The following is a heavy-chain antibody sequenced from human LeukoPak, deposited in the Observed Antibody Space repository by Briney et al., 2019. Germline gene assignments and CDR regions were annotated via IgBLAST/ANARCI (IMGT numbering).Heavy chain of an antibody. J-gene: IGHJ5*02. CDR3: ARDGKYSSSPEYNWFDP. Sequence: ASVKVSCKASGYTFTGYYMHWVRQAPGQGLEWMGWINPNSGGTNYAQKFQGRVTMTRDTSISTAYMELSRLRSDDTAVYYCARDGKYSSSPEYNWFDPWGQGTLVTVSS. D-gene: IGHD6-6*01. V-gene: IGHV1-2*02. CDR1: GYTFTGYY. CDR2: INPNSGGT.